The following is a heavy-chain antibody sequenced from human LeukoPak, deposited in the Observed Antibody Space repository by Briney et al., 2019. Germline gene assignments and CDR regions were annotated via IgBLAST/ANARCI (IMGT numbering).Heavy chain of an antibody. CDR2: ISYDGSNK. D-gene: IGHD6-19*01. CDR1: GFTFSSYG. Sequence: GGSLRLSCAASGFTFSSYGMHWVRQAPGKGLEWVAVISYDGSNKYYADSVKGRFTISRDNSKNPLYLQMNSLRAEDTAVYYCAKGEYSSGYEGPGYWGQGTLVTVSS. V-gene: IGHV3-30*18. J-gene: IGHJ4*02. CDR3: AKGEYSSGYEGPGY.